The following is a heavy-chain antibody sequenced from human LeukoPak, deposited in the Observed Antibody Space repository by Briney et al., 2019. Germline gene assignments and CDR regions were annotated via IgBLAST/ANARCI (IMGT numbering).Heavy chain of an antibody. CDR2: ISSDGTNK. D-gene: IGHD2-2*01. CDR3: VKETLDIVVFLAAMRGYFQH. J-gene: IGHJ1*01. CDR1: GFTFSTFA. Sequence: GGSLRLSCVASGFTFSTFAMHWVRQAPGKGLECVAFISSDGTNKIYADSVKGRFTISRDNFKNTLYLQMNSLRTEDTAVYYCVKETLDIVVFLAAMRGYFQHWGQGTLVTVSS. V-gene: IGHV3-30*02.